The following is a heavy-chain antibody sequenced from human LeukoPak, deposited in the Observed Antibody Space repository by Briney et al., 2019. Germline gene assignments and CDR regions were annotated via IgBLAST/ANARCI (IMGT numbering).Heavy chain of an antibody. J-gene: IGHJ4*02. CDR2: INHSGST. D-gene: IGHD3-9*01. CDR3: ARLHYDILTGYAAGDY. V-gene: IGHV4-34*01. CDR1: GGSFSGYY. Sequence: SETLSLTCAVYGGSFSGYYWSWIRQPPGKGLQWIGEINHSGSTNYNPSLKSRVTISVDTSKNQFSLKLSSVTAADTAVYYCARLHYDILTGYAAGDYWGQGTLVTVSS.